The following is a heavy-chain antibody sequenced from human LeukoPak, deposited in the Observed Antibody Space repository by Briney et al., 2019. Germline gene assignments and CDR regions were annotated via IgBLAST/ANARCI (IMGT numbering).Heavy chain of an antibody. CDR1: GFTFSSYA. J-gene: IGHJ4*02. CDR2: ISGSGGST. Sequence: GGSLRLSCAASGFTFSSYAMSWVRQAPGKGLEWVSTISGSGGSTYYADSVKGRFTISRDNSKNTLYLQMNSLRAEDTAVYYCAKDRQPGIYYYGSGSLSYWGQGTLVTVSS. V-gene: IGHV3-23*01. D-gene: IGHD3-10*01. CDR3: AKDRQPGIYYYGSGSLSY.